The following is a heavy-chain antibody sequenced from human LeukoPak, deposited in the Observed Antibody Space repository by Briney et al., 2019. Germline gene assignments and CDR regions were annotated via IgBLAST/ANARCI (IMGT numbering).Heavy chain of an antibody. CDR2: ITASGDRT. V-gene: IGHV3-23*01. J-gene: IGHJ4*02. CDR3: ARRDIVVVVSASDY. D-gene: IGHD2-15*01. CDR1: GFSFSSYG. Sequence: GGSLRLSCAASGFSFSSYGMHWLRQAPGKGLEWVSGITASGDRTYYADSVKGQFTMSRDNSKNTVYLQMNSLRVDDTAVYYCARRDIVVVVSASDYWGQGTLVTVSS.